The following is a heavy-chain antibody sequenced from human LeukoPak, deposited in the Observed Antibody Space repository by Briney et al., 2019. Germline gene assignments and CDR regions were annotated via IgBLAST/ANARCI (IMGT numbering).Heavy chain of an antibody. CDR3: AKDQRRGYCNSASCYIDF. V-gene: IGHV3-23*01. CDR2: TSGSGGST. Sequence: PGGSLRLSCAASGFTFSSYAMTWVRRAPGMGLEWVSVTSGSGGSTYYADSVKGRFTISRDNSKNTLYLQMNSLRAEDTAVYYCAKDQRRGYCNSASCYIDFWGQGTPVTVSS. J-gene: IGHJ4*02. D-gene: IGHD2-2*02. CDR1: GFTFSSYA.